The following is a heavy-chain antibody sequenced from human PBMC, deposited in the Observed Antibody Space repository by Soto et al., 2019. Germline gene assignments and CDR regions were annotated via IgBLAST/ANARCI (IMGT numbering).Heavy chain of an antibody. CDR3: ARVVDSSGWSGDY. CDR1: GYTFTSYG. CDR2: ISAYNGNT. J-gene: IGHJ4*02. D-gene: IGHD6-19*01. Sequence: ASVKVSWKASGYTFTSYGISWVRQAPGQGLECMGWISAYNGNTNYAQKLQGRVPMTTXTXXSXXXKXPXXPRXGXTAVYYCARVVDSSGWSGDYWGQGTLVTVS. V-gene: IGHV1-18*04.